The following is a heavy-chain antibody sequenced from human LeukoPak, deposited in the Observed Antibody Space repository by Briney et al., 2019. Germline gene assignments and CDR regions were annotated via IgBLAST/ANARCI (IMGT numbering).Heavy chain of an antibody. CDR1: GYTFTGYY. Sequence: ASVKVSCKASGYTFTGYYMHWVRQAPGQGLEWMGWINPNSGGTNYAQKLQGRVTMTRDTSISTAYMELSRLRSDDTAVYYCARVRLSRGRIAYCGGDCPGPLGYWGQGTLVTVSS. V-gene: IGHV1-2*02. D-gene: IGHD2-21*02. CDR3: ARVRLSRGRIAYCGGDCPGPLGY. J-gene: IGHJ4*02. CDR2: INPNSGGT.